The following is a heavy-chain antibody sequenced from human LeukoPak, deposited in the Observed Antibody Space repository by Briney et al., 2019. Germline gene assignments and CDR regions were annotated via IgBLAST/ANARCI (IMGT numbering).Heavy chain of an antibody. CDR2: MNPNSGNT. CDR1: GYTFTSYD. Sequence: GASVKVSCKASGYTFTSYDINWVRQATGQGLEWMGWMNPNSGNTGYAQKFQGRVTMTRNTSISTAYMELSSLRSEDTAVYYCARVSDITISGVVIKRGYYYMDVWGKGTTVTVSS. D-gene: IGHD3-3*01. J-gene: IGHJ6*03. CDR3: ARVSDITISGVVIKRGYYYMDV. V-gene: IGHV1-8*01.